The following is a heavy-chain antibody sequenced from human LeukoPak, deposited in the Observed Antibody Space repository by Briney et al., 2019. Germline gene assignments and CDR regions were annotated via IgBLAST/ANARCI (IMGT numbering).Heavy chain of an antibody. Sequence: GGSLRLSCAASGFSFSSYAMTLVRQAPGKGPEWISSITDSGGNTYSADSVKGRFTISRDNSKNTLYLQMNSLRVEDTAVYYCAKAPERSCNGASCYPLDYWGQGTLVTVSS. CDR2: ITDSGGNT. V-gene: IGHV3-23*01. CDR3: AKAPERSCNGASCYPLDY. J-gene: IGHJ4*02. D-gene: IGHD2-15*01. CDR1: GFSFSSYA.